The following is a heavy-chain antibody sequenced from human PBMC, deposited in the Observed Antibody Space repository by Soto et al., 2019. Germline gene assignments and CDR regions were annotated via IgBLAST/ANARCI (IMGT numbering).Heavy chain of an antibody. CDR2: INAGNGNT. J-gene: IGHJ5*02. CDR1: GYTFTSYA. V-gene: IGHV1-3*05. CDR3: ARPDIPGWFDP. Sequence: QVQLVQSGAEEKKPGASVKVSCKASGYTFTSYAMHWMRQAPGQRLEWMGWINAGNGNTKYSQKFQGRVTITRDTSASTAYMELSSLRSDDTAVYYCARPDIPGWFDPWGQGTLVTVSS.